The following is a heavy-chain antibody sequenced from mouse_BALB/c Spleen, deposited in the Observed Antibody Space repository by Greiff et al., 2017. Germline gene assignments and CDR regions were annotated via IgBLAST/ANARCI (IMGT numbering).Heavy chain of an antibody. CDR2: ILPGSGST. J-gene: IGHJ2*01. CDR1: GYTFSSYW. D-gene: IGHD2-3*01. CDR3: AHDGYYNY. V-gene: IGHV1-9*01. Sequence: QVQLQQSGAELMKPGASVKISCKATGYTFSSYWIEWVKQRPGHGLEWIGEILPGSGSTNYNQKFKDKATLTADKSSSTAYMQLSSLTSEDSAVYYCAHDGYYNYWGQGTTLTVSS.